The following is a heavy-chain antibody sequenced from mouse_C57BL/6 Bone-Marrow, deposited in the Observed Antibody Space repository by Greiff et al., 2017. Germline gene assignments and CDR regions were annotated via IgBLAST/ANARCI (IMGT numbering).Heavy chain of an antibody. CDR3: TRAYYSNYVYAMDY. CDR1: GYTFTDYE. V-gene: IGHV1-15*01. J-gene: IGHJ4*01. CDR2: IDPETGGT. D-gene: IGHD2-5*01. Sequence: VQLQQSGAELVRPGASVTLSCKASGYTFTDYEMHWVKQTPVHGLEWIGAIDPETGGTAYNQKFKGKAILTADKSSSTAYMELRSLTSEDSAVYYCTRAYYSNYVYAMDYWGQGTSVTVSS.